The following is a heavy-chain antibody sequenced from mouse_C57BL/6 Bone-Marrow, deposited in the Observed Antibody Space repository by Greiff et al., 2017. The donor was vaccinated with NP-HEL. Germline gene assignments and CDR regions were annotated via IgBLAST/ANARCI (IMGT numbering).Heavy chain of an antibody. CDR3: TTDSNYVLSAY. Sequence: EVQLVESGAELVRPGASVKLSCTASGFNIKDDYMHWVKQRPEQGLEWIGWIDPENGDTEYASKFQGKATITADTSSNTAYLQLSSLTSEDTAVYYCTTDSNYVLSAYWGQGTLVTVSA. CDR1: GFNIKDDY. CDR2: IDPENGDT. V-gene: IGHV14-4*01. D-gene: IGHD2-5*01. J-gene: IGHJ3*01.